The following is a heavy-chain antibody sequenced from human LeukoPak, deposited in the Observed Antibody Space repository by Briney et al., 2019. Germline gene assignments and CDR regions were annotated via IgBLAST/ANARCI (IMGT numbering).Heavy chain of an antibody. D-gene: IGHD3-3*01. J-gene: IGHJ4*02. Sequence: SETLSLTCSVSGGSIISSNYYWGWIRQPPGKGLEWIGSIYQSGSGSSYYNPSLKSRVTISGDTSENQFFLRLSSVTAADTAVYYCASTLRFLPYRRFDYWGQGTLVTVPS. CDR2: IYQSGSGSS. V-gene: IGHV4-39*01. CDR1: GGSIISSNYY. CDR3: ASTLRFLPYRRFDY.